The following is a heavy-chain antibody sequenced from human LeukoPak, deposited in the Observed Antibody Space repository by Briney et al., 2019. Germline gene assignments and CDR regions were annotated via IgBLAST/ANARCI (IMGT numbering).Heavy chain of an antibody. Sequence: GGSLRLSCGASGFTFSSSALHWVRQGPGKGLEWVAYIAHHGNNKYYADSVKGRFTISRDNSKGSLYLQMNSQRADDTAVYYCAKDGSWSCTDWGQGTLVRVSS. CDR3: AKDGSWSCTD. CDR2: IAHHGNNK. V-gene: IGHV3-30*02. J-gene: IGHJ4*02. D-gene: IGHD2-8*02. CDR1: GFTFSSSA.